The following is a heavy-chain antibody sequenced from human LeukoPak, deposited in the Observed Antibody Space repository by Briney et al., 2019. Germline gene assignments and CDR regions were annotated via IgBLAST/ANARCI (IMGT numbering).Heavy chain of an antibody. CDR2: IYTSGST. Sequence: PSETLSLTCTVSGGSISSYYWSWIRQPAGKGLEWIGRIYTSGSTNYNPSLKSRVTMSVDTSKNQFSLKLSSVTAADTAVYYCAGVAAVAGYYYYYYMDVWGKGTTVTVSS. V-gene: IGHV4-4*07. CDR3: AGVAAVAGYYYYYYMDV. J-gene: IGHJ6*03. CDR1: GGSISSYY. D-gene: IGHD6-19*01.